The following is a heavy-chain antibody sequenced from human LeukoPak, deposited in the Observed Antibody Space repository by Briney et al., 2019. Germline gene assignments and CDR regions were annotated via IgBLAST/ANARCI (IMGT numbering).Heavy chain of an antibody. Sequence: ASVKVSCKASGFTFTIYNIHWVRQAPRQGLEWLGWMNPKNGNTGTAQKLQGRVTMTRNTSISTAYMELSSLRSEDTAVYYCAAPQGWSLDGMGVWGXXTTVTVSS. CDR2: MNPKNGNT. J-gene: IGHJ6*02. V-gene: IGHV1-8*01. CDR1: GFTFTIYN. CDR3: AAPQGWSLDGMGV. D-gene: IGHD6-19*01.